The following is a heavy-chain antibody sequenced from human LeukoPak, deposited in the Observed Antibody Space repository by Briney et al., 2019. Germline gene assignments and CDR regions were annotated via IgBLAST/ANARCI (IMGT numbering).Heavy chain of an antibody. CDR2: ISSSSSYI. V-gene: IGHV3-21*01. D-gene: IGHD3-3*01. Sequence: KPRGSLRLSCAASGFTFSSYSMNWVRQAPGKGLKWVSSISSSSSYIYYADSVKGRFTISRDNAKNSLYLQMNSLRAEDTAVYYCARVGGNDFWSGYPEYWGQGTLVTVSS. CDR3: ARVGGNDFWSGYPEY. J-gene: IGHJ4*02. CDR1: GFTFSSYS.